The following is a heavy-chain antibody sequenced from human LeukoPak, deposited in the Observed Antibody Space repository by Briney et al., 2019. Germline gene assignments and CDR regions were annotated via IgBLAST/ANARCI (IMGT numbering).Heavy chain of an antibody. CDR2: INWNGGST. CDR1: GFTFDDYG. D-gene: IGHD3-10*01. Sequence: GGSLRLXCAASGFTFDDYGMSWVRLAPGKGLEWVSGINWNGGSTGYADSVKGRFTISRDNAKNSLYLQMNSLRAEDTALYYCARFSVRGVHYYYYMDVWGKGTTVTVSS. J-gene: IGHJ6*03. V-gene: IGHV3-20*04. CDR3: ARFSVRGVHYYYYMDV.